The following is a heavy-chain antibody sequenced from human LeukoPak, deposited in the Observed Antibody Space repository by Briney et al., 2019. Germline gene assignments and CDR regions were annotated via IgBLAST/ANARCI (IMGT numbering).Heavy chain of an antibody. V-gene: IGHV6-1*01. CDR1: GVSVSSNSAA. J-gene: IGHJ5*02. CDR2: TYYRSKWYN. CDR3: ARESWDIEGYNWFEP. Sequence: SQTLSLTCAISGVSVSSNSAAWNWIRQSPSRGLEWLGRTYYRSKWYNDYEVSVKSRITINPDTSKNQFSLQLNSVAPEDTAVYYCARESWDIEGYNWFEPWGQGTLVTVSS. D-gene: IGHD2-15*01.